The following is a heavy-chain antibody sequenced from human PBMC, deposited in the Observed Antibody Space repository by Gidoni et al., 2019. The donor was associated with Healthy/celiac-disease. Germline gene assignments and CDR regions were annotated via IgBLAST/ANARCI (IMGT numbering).Heavy chain of an antibody. J-gene: IGHJ6*02. Sequence: YDGSNKYYADSVKGRFTISRDNSKNTLYLQMNSLRAEDTAVYYCARDIDGSGSYYISPLYYYYYGMDVWGQGTTVTVSS. CDR3: ARDIDGSGSYYISPLYYYYYGMDV. V-gene: IGHV3-33*01. CDR2: YDGSNK. D-gene: IGHD3-10*01.